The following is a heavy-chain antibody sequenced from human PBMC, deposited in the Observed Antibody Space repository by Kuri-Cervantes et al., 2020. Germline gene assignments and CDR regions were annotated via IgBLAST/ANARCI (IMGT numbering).Heavy chain of an antibody. J-gene: IGHJ6*02. CDR1: GGTFSSYA. Sequence: ASVKVSCKASGGTFSSYAISWVRQAPGQGLEWMGIINPSGGSTSYAQKFQGRVTMTRDTSTSTVYMELSSLRSEDTAVYYCAREGAITMLDFNPRYYYYYYGMDVWGQGTTVTVSS. V-gene: IGHV1-46*01. D-gene: IGHD3-10*02. CDR2: INPSGGST. CDR3: AREGAITMLDFNPRYYYYYYGMDV.